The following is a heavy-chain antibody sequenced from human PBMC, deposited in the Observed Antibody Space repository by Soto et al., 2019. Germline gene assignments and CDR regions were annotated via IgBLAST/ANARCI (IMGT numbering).Heavy chain of an antibody. Sequence: QVQVQQWGAGLLKPSETLSLTCAFYDGSFSGYYWSWIRQPPGMGLEWVGEINYSGHTNYNPSLKSRVTISVDTSKNQFSLKLTSVTAADTAVYYCARVGYGGKENWGQGTLVTVS. CDR1: DGSFSGYY. CDR3: ARVGYGGKEN. V-gene: IGHV4-34*01. J-gene: IGHJ4*02. D-gene: IGHD5-18*01. CDR2: INYSGHT.